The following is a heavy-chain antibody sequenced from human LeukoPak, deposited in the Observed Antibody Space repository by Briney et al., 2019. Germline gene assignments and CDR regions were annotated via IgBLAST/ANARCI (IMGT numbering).Heavy chain of an antibody. Sequence: SVKVSCKASGGTFSSYAISSVRQAPGQGLEWMGRIIPILGIANYAQKFQGRVTITADKSTSTAYMELSSLRSEDTAVYYCARGGIVVRGAFDIWGQGTMVTVSS. CDR3: ARGGIVVRGAFDI. D-gene: IGHD2-21*01. CDR2: IIPILGIA. J-gene: IGHJ3*02. CDR1: GGTFSSYA. V-gene: IGHV1-69*04.